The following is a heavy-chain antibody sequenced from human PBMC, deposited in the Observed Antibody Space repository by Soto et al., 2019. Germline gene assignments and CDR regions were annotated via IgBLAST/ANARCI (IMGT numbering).Heavy chain of an antibody. V-gene: IGHV1-69*08. CDR2: IIPILGIA. Sequence: QVQLVQSGAEVKKPGSSVKVSCKASGGTFSSYTISWVRQAPGQGLEWMGRIIPILGIANYAQKFQGRVTITADKSTSTAYMELSSLRSEDTAVYYCARESFPPGMAFDIWGQGTMVTVSS. CDR1: GGTFSSYT. D-gene: IGHD3-10*01. CDR3: ARESFPPGMAFDI. J-gene: IGHJ3*02.